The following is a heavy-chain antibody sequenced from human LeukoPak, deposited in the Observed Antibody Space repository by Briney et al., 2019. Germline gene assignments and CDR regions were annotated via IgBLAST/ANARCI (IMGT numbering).Heavy chain of an antibody. CDR3: AKDPRVATIEIFDY. J-gene: IGHJ4*02. D-gene: IGHD5-12*01. Sequence: GGSLRLSCAASGFTVSSNYMSWVRQAPGKGLEWVSSISGGGGVTYYADSVKGRFTISRDNSKNTVYLQMNSLRAEDTAVYYCAKDPRVATIEIFDYWGQGTLVAVSS. CDR2: ISGGGGVT. CDR1: GFTVSSNY. V-gene: IGHV3-23*01.